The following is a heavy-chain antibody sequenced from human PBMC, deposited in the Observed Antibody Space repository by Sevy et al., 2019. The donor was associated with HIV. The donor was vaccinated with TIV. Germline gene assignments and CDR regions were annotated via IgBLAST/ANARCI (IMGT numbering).Heavy chain of an antibody. CDR1: GGSMSGYY. D-gene: IGHD2-15*01. CDR2: FYYSRTT. V-gene: IGHV4-59*01. J-gene: IGHJ6*02. CDR3: ATCSPDYYYGMDV. Sequence: SETLSLTCTVSGGSMSGYYLTWIRQPPGKGLEWIGYFYYSRTTNYNPSLMSRVTISVDRSKNQFSLKLNSVTAADTAVYYCATCSPDYYYGMDVWGQGTTVTVSS.